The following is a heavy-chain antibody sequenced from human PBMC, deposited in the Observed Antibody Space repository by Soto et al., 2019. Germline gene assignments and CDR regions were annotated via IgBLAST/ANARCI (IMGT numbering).Heavy chain of an antibody. D-gene: IGHD5-12*01. J-gene: IGHJ6*02. Sequence: KPSETLSLTCTVSGGSISSYYWSWIRQPAGKGLEWIGRIYTSGSTNYNPSLKSRVTMSVDTSKNQFSLKLSSVTAADTAVYYCARDGVEGMATSYYYYYGMDVWGQGTTVTVSS. CDR2: IYTSGST. CDR3: ARDGVEGMATSYYYYYGMDV. V-gene: IGHV4-4*07. CDR1: GGSISSYY.